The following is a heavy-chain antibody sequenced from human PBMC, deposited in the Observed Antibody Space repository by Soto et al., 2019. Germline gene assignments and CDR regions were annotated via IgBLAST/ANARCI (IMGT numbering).Heavy chain of an antibody. J-gene: IGHJ4*02. CDR2: INPSGGST. CDR3: ARDQRGGSFDY. CDR1: GYTFTSYF. D-gene: IGHD3-16*01. V-gene: IGHV1-46*01. Sequence: ASLKVSCKASGYTFTSYFMHWVRQAPGQGLERMGIINPSGGSTSYAQKFQGRVTMTRDTSTSTVYMELSSLRSEDTAVYYCARDQRGGSFDYWGQGTLVTVSS.